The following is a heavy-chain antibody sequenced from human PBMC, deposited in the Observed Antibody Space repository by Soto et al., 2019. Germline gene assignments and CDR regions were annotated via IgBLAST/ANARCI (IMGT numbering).Heavy chain of an antibody. D-gene: IGHD6-13*01. CDR3: ARHSDKYVSSWYGLGY. Sequence: QLQLQESGPGLVKPSEPLSLTCTVSGDSFTIDSYYWAWIRQPPGKGLEWLGTISHSGTTFHNLSLKSRLTMSVDTSKNQFSLNLSSVTAADTALYYCARHSDKYVSSWYGLGYWGQGTLVTVSS. CDR1: GDSFTIDSYY. CDR2: ISHSGTT. V-gene: IGHV4-39*01. J-gene: IGHJ4*02.